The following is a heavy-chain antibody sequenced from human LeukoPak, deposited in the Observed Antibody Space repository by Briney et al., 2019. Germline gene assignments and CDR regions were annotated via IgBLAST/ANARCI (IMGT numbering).Heavy chain of an antibody. V-gene: IGHV1-2*02. D-gene: IGHD6-19*01. J-gene: IGHJ4*02. CDR2: INPNSGGT. Sequence: ASVKVSCKASGGTFSSYAISWVRQAPGQGLEWMGWINPNSGGTNYAQKFQGRVTMTRDTSISTAYMELSRLRSDDTAVYYCASSPLSSSGWYYDYWGQGTLVTVSS. CDR3: ASSPLSSSGWYYDY. CDR1: GGTFSSYA.